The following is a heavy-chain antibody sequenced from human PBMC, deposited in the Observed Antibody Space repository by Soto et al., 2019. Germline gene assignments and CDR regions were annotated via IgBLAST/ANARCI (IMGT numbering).Heavy chain of an antibody. CDR1: GGTFSSYA. CDR3: ARARLHRGVDYYYGMDV. J-gene: IGHJ6*02. Sequence: ASVKVSCKASGGTFSSYAISWVRQAPGQGLEWMGWINPNSGGTNYAQKFQGWVTMTRDTSISTAYMELSRLRSDDTAVYYCARARLHRGVDYYYGMDVWGQGTTVTVSS. CDR2: INPNSGGT. V-gene: IGHV1-2*04. D-gene: IGHD2-15*01.